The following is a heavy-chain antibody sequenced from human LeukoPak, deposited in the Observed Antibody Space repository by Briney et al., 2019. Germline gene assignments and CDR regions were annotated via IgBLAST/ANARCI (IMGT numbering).Heavy chain of an antibody. CDR2: ISFSVNTK. V-gene: IGHV3-48*04. CDR1: GFTFSDYS. D-gene: IGHD6-19*01. J-gene: IGHJ4*02. CDR3: ARGAYSSGWACFDH. Sequence: PGGSLRLSCAASGFTFSDYSMNWVRQAPGKGLEWVSYISFSVNTKYYGDSVKGRFTISRDNAKNSLYLHMDSLRAEDTAVYYCARGAYSSGWACFDHWGQGTLVTVSS.